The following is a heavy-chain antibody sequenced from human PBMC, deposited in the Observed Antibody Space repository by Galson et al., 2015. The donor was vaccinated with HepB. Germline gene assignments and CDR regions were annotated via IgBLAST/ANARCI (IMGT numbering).Heavy chain of an antibody. J-gene: IGHJ4*02. D-gene: IGHD3-3*01. CDR2: INPNSGGT. Sequence: SVKVSCKASGYTFTGYYMHWVRQAPGQGLEWMGRINPNSGGTNYAQKFQGRVTMTRDTSISTAYMELSRLRSDDTAVYYCARGYDFWSGYFRYWGQGTLVTVSS. V-gene: IGHV1-2*06. CDR1: GYTFTGYY. CDR3: ARGYDFWSGYFRY.